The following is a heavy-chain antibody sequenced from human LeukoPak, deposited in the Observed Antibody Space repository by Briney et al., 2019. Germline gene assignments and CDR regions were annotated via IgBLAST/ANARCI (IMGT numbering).Heavy chain of an antibody. V-gene: IGHV4-4*07. CDR1: GGSVNNHF. CDR3: ARDSGIVGVTRGAFEI. D-gene: IGHD1-26*01. CDR2: VYSSGST. Sequence: SETLSLTCTVSGGSVNNHFWSWIRQPAGKGLQWIGRVYSSGSTNYNPSLKSRVTMSVDTSNNQFSLKLTSVTAADRAVYYWARDSGIVGVTRGAFEIWGQGTMVTVSS. J-gene: IGHJ3*02.